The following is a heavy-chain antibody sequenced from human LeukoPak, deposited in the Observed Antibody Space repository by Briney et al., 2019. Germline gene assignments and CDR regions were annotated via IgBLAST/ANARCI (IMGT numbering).Heavy chain of an antibody. D-gene: IGHD3-10*01. CDR2: VDPSGDIA. CDR1: GYTFVHYY. V-gene: IGHV1-46*01. CDR3: ARDSFGVRGFDH. Sequence: ASVKVSCKTSGYTFVHYYMHWVRQASGEGFEWMGIVDPSGDIATYAQKFQGRVTLTTDTSTSTFYMELSSLRSEDTAIYYCARDSFGVRGFDHWGQGTPVTVSS. J-gene: IGHJ4*02.